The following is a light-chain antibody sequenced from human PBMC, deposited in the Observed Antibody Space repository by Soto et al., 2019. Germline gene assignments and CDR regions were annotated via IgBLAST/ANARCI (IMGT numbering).Light chain of an antibody. CDR2: RND. CDR3: AAWDDGLVGSVV. V-gene: IGLV1-44*01. CDR1: SSNIGRNT. Sequence: QAVVTQPPSASGTPGQRVTISCSGSSSNIGRNTVNWYQQFPGTAPQLLIYRNDQRPSGVADRFSGSKSGTSASLTITGLQSDDEADYYCAAWDDGLVGSVVFGGGTQLTVL. J-gene: IGLJ2*01.